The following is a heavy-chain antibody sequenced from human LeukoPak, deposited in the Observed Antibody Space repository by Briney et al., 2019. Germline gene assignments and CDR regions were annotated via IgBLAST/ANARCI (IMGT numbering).Heavy chain of an antibody. J-gene: IGHJ4*02. V-gene: IGHV3-23*01. Sequence: GGSLRLSCAASGFTFSSYAMSWVRQAPGKGLEWVSGISGRGANTYYADSVKGRFTISRDNSKDTLYLQMNSLRADDTAVYYCAKRGAGGSYYFDYWGQGTLVTVSS. CDR1: GFTFSSYA. CDR2: ISGRGANT. D-gene: IGHD1-26*01. CDR3: AKRGAGGSYYFDY.